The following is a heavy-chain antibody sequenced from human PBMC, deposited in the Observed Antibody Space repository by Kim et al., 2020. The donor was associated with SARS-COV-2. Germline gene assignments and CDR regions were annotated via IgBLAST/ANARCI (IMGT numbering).Heavy chain of an antibody. CDR1: GGSFSGYY. J-gene: IGHJ5*02. Sequence: SETLSLTCAVYGGSFSGYYWSWIRQPPGKGLEWIGEINHSGSTNYNPSLKSRVTISVDTSKNQFSLKLSSVTAADTAVYYCARVQGWIFGVVTYGPKTHRYNWFDPWGQGTLVTVSS. CDR2: INHSGST. D-gene: IGHD3-3*01. V-gene: IGHV4-34*01. CDR3: ARVQGWIFGVVTYGPKTHRYNWFDP.